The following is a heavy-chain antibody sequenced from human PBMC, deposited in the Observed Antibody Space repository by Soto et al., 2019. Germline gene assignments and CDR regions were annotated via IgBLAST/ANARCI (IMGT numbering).Heavy chain of an antibody. CDR3: ATESITIFGVENDY. J-gene: IGHJ4*02. CDR1: GYTLTELS. Sequence: ASVKVSCKVSGYTLTELSMHWVRQAPGKGLEWMGGSDPEDGETIYAQKFQGRVTMTEDTSTDSAYMELSSLRSEDTAVYYCATESITIFGVENDYWGQGTLVTVSS. D-gene: IGHD3-3*01. CDR2: SDPEDGET. V-gene: IGHV1-24*01.